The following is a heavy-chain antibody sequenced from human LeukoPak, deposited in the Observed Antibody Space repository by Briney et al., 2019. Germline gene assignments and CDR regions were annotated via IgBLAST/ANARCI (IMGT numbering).Heavy chain of an antibody. D-gene: IGHD2-2*01. J-gene: IGHJ3*02. Sequence: SETLSLTCTVSGGSISSGGYYWSWIRQHPGKGLEWIGYIYYSGSTYYNPSLKSRVTISVDTSKNQFSLKLSSVTAADTAVYYCARGDIVVVPAAMPAGDAFDIWGQGTMVTVSS. CDR2: IYYSGST. CDR3: ARGDIVVVPAAMPAGDAFDI. V-gene: IGHV4-31*03. CDR1: GGSISSGGYY.